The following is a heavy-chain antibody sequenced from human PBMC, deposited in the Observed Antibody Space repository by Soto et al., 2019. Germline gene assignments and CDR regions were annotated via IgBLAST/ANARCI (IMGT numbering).Heavy chain of an antibody. Sequence: ELQLLESVGGLIQPGGSLRLACAASGFTFSNCAMSWVRQPPGKGLEWVSGIGGSDGSTYYADSVKGRFTISRDNSKNTLYLQMNSLRAEDTAVYYCAKVNYDFWSGYYDYWGQGTLVTVSS. CDR1: GFTFSNCA. CDR2: IGGSDGST. J-gene: IGHJ4*02. CDR3: AKVNYDFWSGYYDY. V-gene: IGHV3-23*01. D-gene: IGHD3-3*01.